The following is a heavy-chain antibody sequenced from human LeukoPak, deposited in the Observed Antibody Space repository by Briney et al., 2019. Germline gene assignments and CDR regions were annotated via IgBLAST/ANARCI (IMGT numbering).Heavy chain of an antibody. CDR1: GGSFSGYY. CDR2: IYTSGST. Sequence: SETLSLTCAVYGGSFSGYYWSWIRQPAGKGLEWIGRIYTSGSTNYNPSLKSRVTMSVDTSKNQFSLKLSSVTAADTAVYYCAREPSSSWIDYGGQGTLVTVSS. J-gene: IGHJ4*02. D-gene: IGHD6-13*01. V-gene: IGHV4-4*07. CDR3: AREPSSSWIDY.